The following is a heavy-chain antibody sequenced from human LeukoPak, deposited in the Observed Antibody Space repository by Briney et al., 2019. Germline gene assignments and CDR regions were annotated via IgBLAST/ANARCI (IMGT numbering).Heavy chain of an antibody. Sequence: GSLRLSCAASGFTFTKYWMTWVRQAPGKGLEWVGNIKQDGSDKNYMDSVKGRFTISRDNTKNSVYLRMSSLRAEDTAVYYCAREVWGPEYWGQGTLVTVSS. D-gene: IGHD1-14*01. CDR2: IKQDGSDK. CDR3: AREVWGPEY. CDR1: GFTFTKYW. J-gene: IGHJ4*02. V-gene: IGHV3-7*01.